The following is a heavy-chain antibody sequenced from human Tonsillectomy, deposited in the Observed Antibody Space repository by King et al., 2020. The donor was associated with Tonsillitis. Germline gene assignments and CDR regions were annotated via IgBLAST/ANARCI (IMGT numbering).Heavy chain of an antibody. J-gene: IGHJ4*02. CDR2: IRSKINNYAT. D-gene: IGHD6-19*01. Sequence: VQLVESGGDLVQPGGSLKLSCAASGFTFSGSAMHWVRQASGKGLEWVGRIRSKINNYATAYAASVRGRFTISRDDSNNTAYLQMNSLKTEDTAVYYCTRRSVAGTVDYWGQGTLVTVSS. V-gene: IGHV3-73*02. CDR1: GFTFSGSA. CDR3: TRRSVAGTVDY.